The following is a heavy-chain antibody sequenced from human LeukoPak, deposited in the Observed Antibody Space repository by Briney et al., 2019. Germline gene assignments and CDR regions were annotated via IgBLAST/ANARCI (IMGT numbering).Heavy chain of an antibody. V-gene: IGHV3-20*04. CDR2: INWNGGST. CDR1: GFTFDDYG. J-gene: IGHJ4*02. D-gene: IGHD3-3*01. CDR3: ARVGLRFLEWLPYCFDY. Sequence: GGSLRLSCAASGFTFDDYGMSWVRQAPGKGLEWVSGINWNGGSTGYADSVKGRFTISRDNAKNSLYLQMNSLRAEDTALYYCARVGLRFLEWLPYCFDYWGQGTLVTVSS.